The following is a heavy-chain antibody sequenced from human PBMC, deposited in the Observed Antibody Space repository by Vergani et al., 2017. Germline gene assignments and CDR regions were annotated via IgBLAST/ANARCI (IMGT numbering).Heavy chain of an antibody. D-gene: IGHD2-15*01. Sequence: VQLVESGGGVVQPGRSLRLSCAASGFTFSSYAMSWVRQAPGKGLEWVSAISGSGGSTYYADSVKGRFTISRDNSKNTLYLQMNSLRAEDTAVYYCAKGFGFGYCSGGSCSDAFDIWGQGTMVTVSS. CDR2: ISGSGGST. CDR3: AKGFGFGYCSGGSCSDAFDI. J-gene: IGHJ3*02. V-gene: IGHV3-23*04. CDR1: GFTFSSYA.